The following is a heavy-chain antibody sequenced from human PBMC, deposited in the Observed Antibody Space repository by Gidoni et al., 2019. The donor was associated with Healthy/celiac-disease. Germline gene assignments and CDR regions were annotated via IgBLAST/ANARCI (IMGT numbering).Heavy chain of an antibody. CDR2: IIPILGIA. D-gene: IGHD6-19*01. Sequence: QVQLVQSGAEVTKPGSSVKVHCKASGRTFSSYAIRWVRQAPGQGLEWMGRIIPILGIANYAQKFQGRVTITADKSTSTAYMELSSLRSEDTAVYYCARPFSYSSGWVLSYWGQGTLVTVSS. CDR3: ARPFSYSSGWVLSY. CDR1: GRTFSSYA. J-gene: IGHJ4*02. V-gene: IGHV1-69*04.